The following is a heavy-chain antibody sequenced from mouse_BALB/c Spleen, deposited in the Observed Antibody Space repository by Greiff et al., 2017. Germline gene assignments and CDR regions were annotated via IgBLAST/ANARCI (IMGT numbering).Heavy chain of an antibody. Sequence: VQLQQSGPELVKPGASVKISCKASGYAFSSSWMNWVKQRPGQGLEWIGRIYPGDGDTNYNGKFKGKATLTADKSSSTAYMQLSSLTSVDSAVYFCARDGYGGFDDWGQGTTLTVSS. CDR2: IYPGDGDT. V-gene: IGHV1-82*01. CDR3: ARDGYGGFDD. J-gene: IGHJ2*01. CDR1: GYAFSSSW. D-gene: IGHD2-2*01.